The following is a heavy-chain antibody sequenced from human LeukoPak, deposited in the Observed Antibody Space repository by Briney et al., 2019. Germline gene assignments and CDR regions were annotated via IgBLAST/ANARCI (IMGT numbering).Heavy chain of an antibody. D-gene: IGHD3-22*01. CDR3: ARSPPAGYYDSSGYYNLDY. CDR2: IMPILGIA. Sequence: ASVKVSCKASGGTFSSYAISWVRQAPGQGLEWMGRIMPILGIANYAQKFQGRVTITADKSTSTAYMELSSLRSEDTAVYYCARSPPAGYYDSSGYYNLDYWGQGTLVTVSS. CDR1: GGTFSSYA. J-gene: IGHJ4*02. V-gene: IGHV1-69*04.